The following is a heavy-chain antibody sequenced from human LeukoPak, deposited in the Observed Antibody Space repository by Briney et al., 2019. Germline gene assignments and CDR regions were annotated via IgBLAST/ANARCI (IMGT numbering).Heavy chain of an antibody. CDR3: ARYCGGDCYPSPAYYYMDV. Sequence: SETLSLTCTVSGGSISSGGYYWSWIRQPPGKGLEWIGYIYHSGSTYYNPSLKSRVTISVDRSKNQFSLKLSSVTAADTAVYYCARYCGGDCYPSPAYYYMDVWGKGTTVTVSS. V-gene: IGHV4-30-2*01. J-gene: IGHJ6*03. CDR1: GGSISSGGYY. D-gene: IGHD2-21*01. CDR2: IYHSGST.